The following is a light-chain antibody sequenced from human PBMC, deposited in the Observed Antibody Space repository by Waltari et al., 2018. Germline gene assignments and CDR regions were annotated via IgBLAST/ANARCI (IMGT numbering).Light chain of an antibody. Sequence: SSELTLGPALSVVLGPTVKITCQVVLPRTSYSTLYQVKTGQAPLLVLFGKDKRPSGIQARISGYSSGTTSSMIITGAQAEDEAVYYCHSRKGRENQGVFGGGTKVTVL. J-gene: IGLJ3*02. CDR1: LPRTSY. CDR3: HSRKGRENQGV. CDR2: GKD. V-gene: IGLV3-19*01.